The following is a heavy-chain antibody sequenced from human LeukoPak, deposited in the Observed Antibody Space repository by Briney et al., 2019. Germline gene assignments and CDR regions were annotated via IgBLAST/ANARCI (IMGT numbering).Heavy chain of an antibody. CDR3: AKTSVRLTCFDY. Sequence: GGSLRLSCAASGFTFSTYAMNWVRQAPGKGLEWVSGISGSGSSTYYADSVKGRFTISRDNSKNTLFLQMNSLRAEDTAVYYCAKTSVRLTCFDYWGQGTLVTVSS. V-gene: IGHV3-23*01. D-gene: IGHD2-21*02. J-gene: IGHJ4*02. CDR2: ISGSGSST. CDR1: GFTFSTYA.